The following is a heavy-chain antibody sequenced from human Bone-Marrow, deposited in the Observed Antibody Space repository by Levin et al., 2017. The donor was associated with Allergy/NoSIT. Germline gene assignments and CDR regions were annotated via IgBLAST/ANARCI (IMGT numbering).Heavy chain of an antibody. Sequence: GGSLRLSCTASGFIFGDYAMNWFRQPPGKGLEWVGFIRSTAYGGTTEYTASVKGRLTIPRDDSKSIAYLQMNSLKTEDTAVYYCTRDDFRPGPYFDYWGQGTLVTVSS. CDR3: TRDDFRPGPYFDY. CDR2: IRSTAYGGTT. V-gene: IGHV3-49*01. CDR1: GFIFGDYA. J-gene: IGHJ4*02. D-gene: IGHD3-3*01.